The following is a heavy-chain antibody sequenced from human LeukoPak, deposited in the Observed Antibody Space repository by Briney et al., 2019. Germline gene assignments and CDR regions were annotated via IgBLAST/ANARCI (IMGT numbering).Heavy chain of an antibody. J-gene: IGHJ3*02. D-gene: IGHD5-18*01. Sequence: PEGSLRLSCAASGFTFSRYWMSWVRQAPGKGLELVAYIKQDGSEKYYVDSVKGRFTISRDNAKNSLYLQMNSLRAEDTAVFYCAKDSIQRNGIYDAFDIWGQGTMVTVSS. CDR3: AKDSIQRNGIYDAFDI. CDR1: GFTFSRYW. V-gene: IGHV3-7*03. CDR2: IKQDGSEK.